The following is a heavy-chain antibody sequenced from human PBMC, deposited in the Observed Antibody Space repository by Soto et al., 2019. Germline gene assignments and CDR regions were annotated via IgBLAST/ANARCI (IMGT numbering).Heavy chain of an antibody. Sequence: PGESLKISCKGSGYSFTSYWIGWVRQMPGKGLEWMGIIYPGDSDTRYSPSFQGQVTISADKSISTAYLQWSSLKASDTAMYYCAIQEYDYSNYFRPYYYYGMDVWGQGTTVTVSS. CDR1: GYSFTSYW. CDR2: IYPGDSDT. D-gene: IGHD4-4*01. CDR3: AIQEYDYSNYFRPYYYYGMDV. V-gene: IGHV5-51*01. J-gene: IGHJ6*02.